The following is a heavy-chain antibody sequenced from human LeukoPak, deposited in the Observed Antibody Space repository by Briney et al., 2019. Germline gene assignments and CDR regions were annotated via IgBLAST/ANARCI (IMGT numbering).Heavy chain of an antibody. V-gene: IGHV4-4*09. Sequence: PSETLSLTCTLSGGSISRYYWSWIRQPPGKGLEWVGYIHTSGSTSYNPSLKSRVTISVDTSKNQFSLNLRSVTAADTAVYYCAKHLTNAYYDMIWFDPWGQGILVTVSS. CDR3: AKHLTNAYYDMIWFDP. CDR1: GGSISRYY. CDR2: IHTSGST. D-gene: IGHD3-22*01. J-gene: IGHJ5*02.